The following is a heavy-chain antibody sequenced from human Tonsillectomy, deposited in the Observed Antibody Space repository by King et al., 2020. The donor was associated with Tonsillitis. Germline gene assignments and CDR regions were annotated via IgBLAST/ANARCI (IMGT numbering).Heavy chain of an antibody. Sequence: VQLVESGAEVKKPGASVKVSCKASGYSFTDYFMHWVRQAPGQGLEWMGWMNPNSGGTNFAQKFQGRVTMTRDASVSTSYMELSRLKSDDTAVYYCAKALDNIVVVSAAPLYYWGQGALVTVSS. J-gene: IGHJ4*02. CDR3: AKALDNIVVVSAAPLYY. CDR2: MNPNSGGT. CDR1: GYSFTDYF. V-gene: IGHV1-2*02. D-gene: IGHD2-2*01.